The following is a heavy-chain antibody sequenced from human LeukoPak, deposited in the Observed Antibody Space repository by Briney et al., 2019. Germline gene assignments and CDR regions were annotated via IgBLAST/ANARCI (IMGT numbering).Heavy chain of an antibody. D-gene: IGHD2-2*01. V-gene: IGHV3-64*01. CDR3: ARDRLYCSSTICYGYYYYYMDV. Sequence: PGGSLRLSCAASGFTFSSYAMHWVRQAPGKGLEYVSAISSNGGSTYYANSVKGRFTISRDNSKNTLYLQMGSLRAEDMAVYYCARDRLYCSSTICYGYYYYYMDVWGKGTTVTVSS. CDR1: GFTFSSYA. J-gene: IGHJ6*03. CDR2: ISSNGGST.